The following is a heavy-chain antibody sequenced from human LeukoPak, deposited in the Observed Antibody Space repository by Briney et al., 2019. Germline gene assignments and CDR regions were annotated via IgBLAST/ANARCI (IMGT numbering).Heavy chain of an antibody. Sequence: ASVKVSCKASGYTFTSYGISWVRQAPGQGLEWMGWISAYNGNTNYAQKFQGRVTMTEDTSTDTAYMELSSLRSEDTAVYYCATFPGGKFPRGVSYWGQGTLVTVSS. J-gene: IGHJ4*02. V-gene: IGHV1-18*01. CDR1: GYTFTSYG. D-gene: IGHD3-10*01. CDR3: ATFPGGKFPRGVSY. CDR2: ISAYNGNT.